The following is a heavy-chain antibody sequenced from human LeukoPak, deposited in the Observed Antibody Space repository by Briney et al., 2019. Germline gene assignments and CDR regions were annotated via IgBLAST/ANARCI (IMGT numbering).Heavy chain of an antibody. V-gene: IGHV1-69*13. CDR1: GGTFISYA. J-gene: IGHJ6*02. D-gene: IGHD2-2*02. CDR3: ASEDCSSTSCYKYYYYGMDV. CDR2: IIPIFGTA. Sequence: GASVKVSCKASGGTFISYAISWVRQAPGQGLEWMGGIIPIFGTANYAQKFQGRVTITADESTSTAYMELSSLRSEDTAVYYCASEDCSSTSCYKYYYYGMDVWGQGTTVTVSS.